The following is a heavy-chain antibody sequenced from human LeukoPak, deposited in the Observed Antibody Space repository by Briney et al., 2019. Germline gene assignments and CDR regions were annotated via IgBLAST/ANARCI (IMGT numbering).Heavy chain of an antibody. CDR1: GVSIITYY. D-gene: IGHD4/OR15-4a*01. V-gene: IGHV4-59*01. Sequence: SETLSLTCSVSGVSIITYYWSWIRQPPGKGLEWLGYLYSSGTTNYNPSLRSRLTISADTPKNKFSLKLNSVTAADTAVYYCARAQTISSFYFDYWGQGILVAVSS. CDR3: ARAQTISSFYFDY. J-gene: IGHJ4*02. CDR2: LYSSGTT.